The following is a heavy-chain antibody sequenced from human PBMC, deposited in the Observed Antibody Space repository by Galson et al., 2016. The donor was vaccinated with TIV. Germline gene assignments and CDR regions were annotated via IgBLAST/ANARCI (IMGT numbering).Heavy chain of an antibody. CDR1: GFTVNAYH. CDR2: IYSGGDT. CDR3: ARKDSSVHGDLRGAFDV. D-gene: IGHD4-17*01. J-gene: IGHJ3*01. V-gene: IGHV3-53*01. Sequence: SLRLSCAVSGFTVNAYHMSWVRQAPGKGLEWVSVIYSGGDTYYSDSVKGRFTISRDNSKNTVNLQMTSMGVEDTAVYYCARKDSSVHGDLRGAFDVWGQGTKVIVSS.